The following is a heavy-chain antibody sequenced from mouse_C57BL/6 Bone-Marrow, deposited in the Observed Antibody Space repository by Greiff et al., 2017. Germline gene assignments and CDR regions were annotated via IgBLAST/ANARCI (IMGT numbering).Heavy chain of an antibody. D-gene: IGHD2-2*01. Sequence: FQLQRPGPELVKPGPSVKLSCKASGYAFSSSWLPWVKQRPGKGLGWMGRIYPGDGDTNYNGKFKGKATLTADKSSSTAYMQLSSLTSEDSAVYFCAEGGYDDWGQGTTLTVSS. J-gene: IGHJ2*01. CDR1: GYAFSSSW. CDR3: AEGGYDD. CDR2: IYPGDGDT. V-gene: IGHV1-82*01.